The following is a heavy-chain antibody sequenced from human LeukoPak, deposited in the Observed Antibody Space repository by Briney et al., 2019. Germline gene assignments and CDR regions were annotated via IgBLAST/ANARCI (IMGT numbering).Heavy chain of an antibody. CDR2: GFYSGSA. CDR3: ARLRGAMTPVTSDFDY. Sequence: SETLSLTCTVSGGSISGSSYYWAWIRQPPGKGLEWIGSGFYSGSAYYNPPLKSRVTISVDTSRNQFSLNLSSVTAADTAVYYCARLRGAMTPVTSDFDYWGQGTLVTVSS. V-gene: IGHV4-39*01. D-gene: IGHD4-17*01. CDR1: GGSISGSSYY. J-gene: IGHJ4*02.